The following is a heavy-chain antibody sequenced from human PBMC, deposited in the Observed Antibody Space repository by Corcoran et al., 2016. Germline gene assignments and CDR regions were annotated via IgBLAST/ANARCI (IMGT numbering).Heavy chain of an antibody. Sequence: QITLKESGPTLVKPTQTLTLTCTFSGFSLSTSGVGVGWIRQPPGKALEWLALIYWNDDKRYSPSLKSRLTITKDTSKNQVVLTMTNMDPVDTATEYCAHRRIGSGYGDYVLSPWGQGTLVTVSS. CDR1: GFSLSTSGVG. V-gene: IGHV2-5*01. CDR2: IYWNDDK. CDR3: AHRRIGSGYGDYVLSP. D-gene: IGHD4-17*01. J-gene: IGHJ5*02.